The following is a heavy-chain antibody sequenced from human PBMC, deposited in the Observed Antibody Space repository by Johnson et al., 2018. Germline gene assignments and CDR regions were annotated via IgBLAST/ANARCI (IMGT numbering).Heavy chain of an antibody. CDR1: GFTFSSYW. V-gene: IGHV3-7*03. D-gene: IGHD4-17*01. Sequence: VQLVQSGGGLVQPGGSLRLSCAASGFTFSSYWMSWVRQAPGKGLEWVANIKQDGSEKYDVDSVKGRFTISRDNSKNTLYMQMNSLRAEDTAVYYCARVGTTVTTYGMDVWGQGTAVTVSS. CDR2: IKQDGSEK. J-gene: IGHJ6*02. CDR3: ARVGTTVTTYGMDV.